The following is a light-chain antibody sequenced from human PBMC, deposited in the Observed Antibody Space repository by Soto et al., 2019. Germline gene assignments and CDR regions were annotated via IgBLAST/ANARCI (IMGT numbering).Light chain of an antibody. CDR3: SSYTTTATVL. CDR1: SSDIGIYKY. V-gene: IGLV2-14*01. CDR2: EVT. Sequence: QSVLTQPASVSGSPGQSIAISCTGSSSDIGIYKYVSWYQQHPGKVPKLIIYEVTNRPSGVSNRFSGSKSGNTASLTISGLQAEDEADYYCSSYTTTATVLFGGGTKLTVL. J-gene: IGLJ2*01.